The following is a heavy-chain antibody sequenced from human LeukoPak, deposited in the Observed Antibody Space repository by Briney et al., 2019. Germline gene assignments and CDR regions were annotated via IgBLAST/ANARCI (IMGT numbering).Heavy chain of an antibody. D-gene: IGHD1/OR15-1a*01. CDR2: SSYSGST. Sequence: PSETLSLTCTVSGDFVSNYYWSWLRQPPGKRLEWIGHSSYSGSTKYNPSLNSRVTLSVDTSKNQLSLKLSSVTAADTAVYYCARHVGNTLYFLDYWGQGILVTVSS. CDR3: ARHVGNTLYFLDY. V-gene: IGHV4-59*08. CDR1: GDFVSNYY. J-gene: IGHJ4*02.